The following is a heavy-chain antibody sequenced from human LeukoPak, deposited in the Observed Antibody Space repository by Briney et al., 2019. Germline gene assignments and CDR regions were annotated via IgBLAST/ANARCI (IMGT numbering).Heavy chain of an antibody. V-gene: IGHV1-69*13. CDR1: GSTFSSYA. CDR3: ARDNQYSYGPGPFDY. J-gene: IGHJ4*02. D-gene: IGHD5-18*01. Sequence: EASVKVSCKASGSTFSSYAISWVRQAPGQGLEWMGGIIPIFGTANYAQRFQGRVTITADESTSTAYMELSSLRSEDTAVYYCARDNQYSYGPGPFDYWGQGTLVTVSS. CDR2: IIPIFGTA.